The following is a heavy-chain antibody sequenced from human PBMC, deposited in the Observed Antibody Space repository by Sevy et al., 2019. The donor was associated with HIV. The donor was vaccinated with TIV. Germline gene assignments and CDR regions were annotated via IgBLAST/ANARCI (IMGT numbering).Heavy chain of an antibody. J-gene: IGHJ4*02. Sequence: GGSLRLSCAASGFTFSDYNMNWVRQAPGKGLEWVSSITDSSSYIYHADSVKGRFTISRDNAKKSLYLQMNSLRAEDMAIYYCARDRRTLNYYGSSGYNYYFDYWGQGTLVTVSS. CDR1: GFTFSDYN. CDR3: ARDRRTLNYYGSSGYNYYFDY. V-gene: IGHV3-21*01. D-gene: IGHD3-22*01. CDR2: ITDSSSYI.